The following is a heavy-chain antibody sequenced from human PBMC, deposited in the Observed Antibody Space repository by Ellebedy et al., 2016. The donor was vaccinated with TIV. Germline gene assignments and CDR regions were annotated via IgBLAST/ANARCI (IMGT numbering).Heavy chain of an antibody. J-gene: IGHJ4*02. D-gene: IGHD2-15*01. CDR1: GFTFSNYN. Sequence: GESLKISFASSGFTFSNYNMNWVRQSPGKVLEWVSSLRSPGSDKYYAESVKGRFTISRDNAQDTLFLQMNSLSAEDTAVYFCSRGWSTPDSWGQGTLVIVSS. CDR2: LRSPGSDK. V-gene: IGHV3-21*06. CDR3: SRGWSTPDS.